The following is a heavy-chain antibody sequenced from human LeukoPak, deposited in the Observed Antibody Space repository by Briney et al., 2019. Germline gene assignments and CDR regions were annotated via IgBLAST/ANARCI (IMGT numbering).Heavy chain of an antibody. V-gene: IGHV3-7*01. J-gene: IGHJ4*02. CDR2: INQDRGET. CDR1: GFTFSSYW. Sequence: GGSLRLSCAASGFTFSSYWMSRVRQAPGKGLEWVANINQDRGETYYVASVKGRFTISRDNAKNSLYLQMNSLRAEDTAVYYCAREGSRAYFDYWGQGTLVTVSS. CDR3: AREGSRAYFDY. D-gene: IGHD1-26*01.